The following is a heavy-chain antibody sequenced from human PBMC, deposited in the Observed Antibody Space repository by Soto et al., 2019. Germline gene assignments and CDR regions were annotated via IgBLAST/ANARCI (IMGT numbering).Heavy chain of an antibody. CDR1: GGTFSSYA. J-gene: IGHJ4*02. CDR3: ARTNYGYNILDY. D-gene: IGHD5-12*01. Sequence: SVKVSCKASGGTFSSYAISWVRQAPGQGLEWTGGIIPIFGTANYAQKFQGRVTITADESTSTAYMELSSLRSEDTAVYYCARTNYGYNILDYWGQGTLVTVSS. CDR2: IIPIFGTA. V-gene: IGHV1-69*13.